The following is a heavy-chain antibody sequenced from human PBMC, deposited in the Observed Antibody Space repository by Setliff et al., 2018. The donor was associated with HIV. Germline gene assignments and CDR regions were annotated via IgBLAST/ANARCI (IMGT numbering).Heavy chain of an antibody. D-gene: IGHD5-18*01. Sequence: GGSLRLSCAASGFTFTSYNMHWVRQAPGKGLEWVAFIRSDGSDQYYSDSVKGRFTISRDNSKNTMFLQMNSLRVEDTAIYYCAKMHTAMDPDTFDIWGQGTMVTVSS. CDR1: GFTFTSYN. CDR2: IRSDGSDQ. CDR3: AKMHTAMDPDTFDI. V-gene: IGHV3-30*02. J-gene: IGHJ3*02.